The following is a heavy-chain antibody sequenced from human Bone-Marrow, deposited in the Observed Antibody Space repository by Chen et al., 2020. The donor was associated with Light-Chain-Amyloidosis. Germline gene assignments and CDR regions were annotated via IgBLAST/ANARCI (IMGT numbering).Heavy chain of an antibody. Sequence: DVQLVETGGGLIRPGGSLRLSCAASGFSVSSISMNWVRQAPGKAPEWVAVIYNDADGSTHYPDSVRGRFAISSDTSKNTIYLQMNSLRPEDTAMYYCARGSRAAGGLGSGYFDSWGQGIRVTVSS. CDR2: IYNDADGST. CDR3: ARGSRAAGGLGSGYFDS. V-gene: IGHV3-53*02. J-gene: IGHJ4*02. D-gene: IGHD6-13*01. CDR1: GFSVSSIS.